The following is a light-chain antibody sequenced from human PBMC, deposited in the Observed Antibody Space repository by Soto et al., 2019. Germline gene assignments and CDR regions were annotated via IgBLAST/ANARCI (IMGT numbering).Light chain of an antibody. Sequence: QLVLTQPPSVSGAPGQRVTISCTGSSSNIGAGYDVHWYQQLPGTAPKLLIYGNSNRPSGVPDRFSGSKSGTSASLAITGIQAEDEADYYCQSYDSSLSAFYVFGTGTKLTVL. CDR3: QSYDSSLSAFYV. CDR2: GNS. V-gene: IGLV1-40*01. CDR1: SSNIGAGYD. J-gene: IGLJ1*01.